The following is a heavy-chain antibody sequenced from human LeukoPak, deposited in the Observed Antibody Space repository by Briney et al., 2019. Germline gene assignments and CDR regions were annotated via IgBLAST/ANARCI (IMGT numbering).Heavy chain of an antibody. CDR3: ARGRNVDTSMVNDY. D-gene: IGHD5-18*01. Sequence: GGSLRLSCAASGFTFSSYAMHWVRQAPGKGLEWVTVISYDGSNKYYADSVKGRFTISRDNSKNTVYLQMNSLRGEDTAVYYWARGRNVDTSMVNDYWGQGTLVTASS. CDR1: GFTFSSYA. CDR2: ISYDGSNK. V-gene: IGHV3-30*04. J-gene: IGHJ4*02.